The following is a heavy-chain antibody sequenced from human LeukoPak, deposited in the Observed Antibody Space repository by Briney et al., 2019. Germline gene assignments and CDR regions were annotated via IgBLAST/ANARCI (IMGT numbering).Heavy chain of an antibody. CDR3: ASRFSRLVVESYYFDY. CDR2: IYHTGST. D-gene: IGHD2-2*01. J-gene: IGHJ4*02. Sequence: PSRTLSLTCTVSGGSISSGGYYWSCIRQPPGKGLECIGDIYHTGSTYYNPSLKSRVTISVDWSKNQFSLKLSSVTAADTAVYYCASRFSRLVVESYYFDYWGQGTLVTVSS. CDR1: GGSISSGGYY. V-gene: IGHV4-30-2*01.